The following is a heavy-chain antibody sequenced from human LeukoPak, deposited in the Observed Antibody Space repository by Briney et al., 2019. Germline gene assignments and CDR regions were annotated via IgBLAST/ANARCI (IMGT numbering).Heavy chain of an antibody. Sequence: KPSETLSLTCTVSGDSVSSYYWSWIRQPPGKGLEWIGYIYYSGSTKYNPSLKSRVTISVDTSKNQFSLKLNSVTAADTAVYYCATARGPYCGDDCYSIYYFDYWGQGTLVTVSS. D-gene: IGHD2-21*02. V-gene: IGHV4-59*02. CDR3: ATARGPYCGDDCYSIYYFDY. CDR2: IYYSGST. J-gene: IGHJ4*02. CDR1: GDSVSSYY.